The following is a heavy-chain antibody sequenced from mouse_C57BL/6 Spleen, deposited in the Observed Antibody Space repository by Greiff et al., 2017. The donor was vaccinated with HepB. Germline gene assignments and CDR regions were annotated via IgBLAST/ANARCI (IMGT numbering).Heavy chain of an antibody. Sequence: VQLQQPGAELVMPGASVKLSCKASGYTFTSYWMHWVKQRPGQGLEWIGEIDPSDSYTNYNQKFKGKSTLTVDKSSSTAYMQLSSLTSEDSAVYYCASLYGSSPYYYAMDYWGQGTSVTVSS. CDR1: GYTFTSYW. J-gene: IGHJ4*01. D-gene: IGHD1-1*01. CDR3: ASLYGSSPYYYAMDY. CDR2: IDPSDSYT. V-gene: IGHV1-69*01.